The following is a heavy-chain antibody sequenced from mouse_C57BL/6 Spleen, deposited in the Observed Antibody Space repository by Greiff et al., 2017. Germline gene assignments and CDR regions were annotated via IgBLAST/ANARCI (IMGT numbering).Heavy chain of an antibody. CDR1: GYTFTDYN. V-gene: IGHV1-22*01. Sequence: EVQLQQSGPELVKPGASVKMSCKASGYTFTDYNMHWVKQSHGKSLEWIGYINPNNGGTSYNQKFKGKATLTVNKSYSTAYMELRSLTSEDAAVYYCARYSNYGGAMDYWGQGTSVTVSS. CDR3: ARYSNYGGAMDY. J-gene: IGHJ4*01. D-gene: IGHD2-5*01. CDR2: INPNNGGT.